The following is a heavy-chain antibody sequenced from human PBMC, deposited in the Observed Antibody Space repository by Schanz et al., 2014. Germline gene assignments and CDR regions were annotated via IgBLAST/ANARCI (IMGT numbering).Heavy chain of an antibody. CDR2: ISASGGTT. CDR1: GFTFSAYA. V-gene: IGHV3-23*04. J-gene: IGHJ5*01. CDR3: AKTPREYCNYDNCPNWFDS. Sequence: VQLVASGGGLVQPGGSLRLSCAASGFTFSAYAMTWVRQIPGKGLEWVSAISASGGTTYYADSVKGRFTISRDNSKNTLYLQMNSLRAEDTAVYYCAKTPREYCNYDNCPNWFDSWGQGTLVTASS. D-gene: IGHD2-15*01.